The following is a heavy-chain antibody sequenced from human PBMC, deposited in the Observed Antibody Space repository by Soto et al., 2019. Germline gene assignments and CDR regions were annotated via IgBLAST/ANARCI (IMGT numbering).Heavy chain of an antibody. CDR2: MSGSSGTT. Sequence: EVQLLESGGGLVQPGGSLRLSCAASGFTFTNYAMSWVRQAPGEGLEWVSSMSGSSGTTYYADSVRGRFTISRDNSRDTLYLQMNSLRAEDTAVYYCARARNWNYKSGYFDYWGQGTLVTVSS. V-gene: IGHV3-23*01. CDR3: ARARNWNYKSGYFDY. D-gene: IGHD1-7*01. CDR1: GFTFTNYA. J-gene: IGHJ4*02.